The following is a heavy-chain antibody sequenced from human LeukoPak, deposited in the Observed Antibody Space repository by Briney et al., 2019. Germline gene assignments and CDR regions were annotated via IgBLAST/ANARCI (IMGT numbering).Heavy chain of an antibody. CDR2: ISSSSSTI. V-gene: IGHV3-48*04. CDR3: ATRNCSGGSCYSGFGAFDI. D-gene: IGHD2-15*01. J-gene: IGHJ3*02. CDR1: GFTFSSYS. Sequence: GGSLRLSCAASGFTFSSYSMNWVRQAPGKGLEWVSYISSSSSTIYYADSVKGRFTISRDNAKNSLYLQMNSLRAEDTAVYYCATRNCSGGSCYSGFGAFDIWGQGTMVTVSS.